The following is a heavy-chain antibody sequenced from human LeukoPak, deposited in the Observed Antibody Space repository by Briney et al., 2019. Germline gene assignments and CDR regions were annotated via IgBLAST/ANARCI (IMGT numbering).Heavy chain of an antibody. CDR2: IYSGGST. CDR3: AREPPRSSWLGWFDP. D-gene: IGHD6-13*01. CDR1: GFTVSSNY. V-gene: IGHV3-66*01. J-gene: IGHJ5*02. Sequence: GGSLRLSCAASGFTVSSNYMSWVRQAPGKGLEWVSVIYSGGSTYYADSVKGRFTISRDNSKNTLYLQMNSLRAEDTAVYYCAREPPRSSWLGWFDPWGQGTLVTVSS.